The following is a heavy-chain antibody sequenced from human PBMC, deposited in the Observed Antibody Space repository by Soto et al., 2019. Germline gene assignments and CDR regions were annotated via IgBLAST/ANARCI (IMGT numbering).Heavy chain of an antibody. Sequence: ASVKVSCKASGYTFTSSGISWVRQAPGQGLEWMGWINTYNGNTNYAQKLQGRVTMTTDTSTTTAYMDLRSLRSDDTAVYYCARGKYYDILTGWGGYYYYYMDVWGKGTTVTVS. D-gene: IGHD3-9*01. CDR3: ARGKYYDILTGWGGYYYYYMDV. J-gene: IGHJ6*03. V-gene: IGHV1-18*01. CDR1: GYTFTSSG. CDR2: INTYNGNT.